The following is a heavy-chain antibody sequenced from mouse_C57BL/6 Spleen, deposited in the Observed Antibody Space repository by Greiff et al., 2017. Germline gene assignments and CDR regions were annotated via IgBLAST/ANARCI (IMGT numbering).Heavy chain of an antibody. D-gene: IGHD3-3*01. CDR3: ARGDPYYAMDY. CDR2: IYPGSGST. V-gene: IGHV1-55*01. CDR1: GYTFTSYW. Sequence: VQLQQPGAEPVKPGASVKMSCKASGYTFTSYWITWVKQRPGQGLEWIGDIYPGSGSTNYNEKFKSKATLTVDTSSSTAYMQLSSLTSEDSAVYYCARGDPYYAMDYWGQGTSVTVSS. J-gene: IGHJ4*01.